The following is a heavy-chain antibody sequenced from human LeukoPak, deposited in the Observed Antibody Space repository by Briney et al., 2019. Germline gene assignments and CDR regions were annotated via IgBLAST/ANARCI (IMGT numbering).Heavy chain of an antibody. CDR3: ARDLWSGFYPF. Sequence: SETLSLTCTVSGGSISSYYWNWIRQPAGKGLEWIGRVYTTGSTNYNPSLESRVTMSVDTSKNQFSLKLSSVTAADTAVYYCARDLWSGFYPFWGQGTLVTVSS. V-gene: IGHV4-4*07. CDR1: GGSISSYY. CDR2: VYTTGST. J-gene: IGHJ4*02. D-gene: IGHD3-3*01.